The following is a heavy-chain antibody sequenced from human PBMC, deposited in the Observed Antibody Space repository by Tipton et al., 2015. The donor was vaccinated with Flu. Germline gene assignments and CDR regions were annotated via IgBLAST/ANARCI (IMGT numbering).Heavy chain of an antibody. CDR2: VYYTGTT. CDR1: GASITGYY. D-gene: IGHD4-11*01. Sequence: TLSLTCSVSGASITGYYCNWIRQSPEKGLEWLGFVYYTGTTNYNPSLKGRVSISLDTSKNQFSLTLTSLTAADTAVYYCARHWDYIDSFDVWGPGTAVTVSS. CDR3: ARHWDYIDSFDV. J-gene: IGHJ3*01. V-gene: IGHV4-59*08.